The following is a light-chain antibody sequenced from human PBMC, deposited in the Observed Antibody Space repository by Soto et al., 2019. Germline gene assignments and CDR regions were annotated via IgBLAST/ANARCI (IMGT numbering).Light chain of an antibody. CDR1: SSNIGINY. J-gene: IGLJ2*01. CDR2: KNS. V-gene: IGLV1-47*01. Sequence: QAVVTQPPSASGAPGQRVTISCSGSSSNIGINYVYWYQQLPGTAPKLLIYKNSQRPSGVPDRFSGSKSGTSASLAISGLRSEDEADYYCATWDDSLSGRGVFGGGTKLTVL. CDR3: ATWDDSLSGRGV.